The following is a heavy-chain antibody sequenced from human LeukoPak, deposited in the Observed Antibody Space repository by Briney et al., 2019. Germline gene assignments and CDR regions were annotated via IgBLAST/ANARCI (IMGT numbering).Heavy chain of an antibody. CDR1: GGPISSGSYY. CDR2: IYTSGST. D-gene: IGHD6-19*01. V-gene: IGHV4-61*02. CDR3: ARSDGSGWVDFDY. Sequence: SETLSLTCTVSGGPISSGSYYWSWIRQPAGKGLEWIGRIYTSGSTNYNPSLKSRVTISVDTSKNQFSLKLSSVTAADTAVYYCARSDGSGWVDFDYWGQGTLVTVSS. J-gene: IGHJ4*02.